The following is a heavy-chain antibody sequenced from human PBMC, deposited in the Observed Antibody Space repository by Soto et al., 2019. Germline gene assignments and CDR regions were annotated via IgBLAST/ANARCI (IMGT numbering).Heavy chain of an antibody. CDR2: ISYDGSNK. V-gene: IGHV3-30*18. CDR1: GFTFSSYG. Sequence: QVQLVESGGGVVQPGRSLRLSCAASGFTFSSYGMHWVRQAPGKGLEWVAVISYDGSNKYYADSVKGRFTISRDNSKNTLYLQMNSLRAEDTAVYYCAKASGMTTVTTAGYWGQGTLVTVSS. J-gene: IGHJ4*02. CDR3: AKASGMTTVTTAGY. D-gene: IGHD4-17*01.